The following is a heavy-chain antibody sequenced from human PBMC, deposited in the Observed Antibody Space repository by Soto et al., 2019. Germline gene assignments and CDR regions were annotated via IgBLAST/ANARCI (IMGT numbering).Heavy chain of an antibody. D-gene: IGHD3-22*01. V-gene: IGHV3-30*18. CDR3: AKGTMIVVVTYFDY. CDR1: GFTFSSYG. Sequence: GSLRLSCAASGFTFSSYGMHWVRQAPGKGLEWVAVISYDGSNKYYADSVKGRFTISRDNSKNTLYLQMNSLRAEDTAVYYCAKGTMIVVVTYFDYWGQGTLVTVSS. J-gene: IGHJ4*02. CDR2: ISYDGSNK.